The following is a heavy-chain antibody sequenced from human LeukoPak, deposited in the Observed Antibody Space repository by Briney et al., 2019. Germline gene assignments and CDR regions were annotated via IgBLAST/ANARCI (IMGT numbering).Heavy chain of an antibody. CDR2: INHSGST. Sequence: SETLSLTCAVHGGSFSGYYWSWIRQPPGKGLEWIGEINHSGSTNYNPSLKSRVTISVDTSKNQFSLKLSSVTAADTAVYYCARPRAVTTRGYWFDPWGQGTLVTVSS. V-gene: IGHV4-34*01. CDR1: GGSFSGYY. CDR3: ARPRAVTTRGYWFDP. D-gene: IGHD4-17*01. J-gene: IGHJ5*02.